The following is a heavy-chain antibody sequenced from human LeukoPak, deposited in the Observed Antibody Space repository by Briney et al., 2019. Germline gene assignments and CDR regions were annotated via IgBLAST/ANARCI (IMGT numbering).Heavy chain of an antibody. D-gene: IGHD3-9*01. CDR1: GDSITSGSYY. CDR3: ASEIYDILTGSPPNWFDP. CDR2: IYYSGNT. J-gene: IGHJ5*02. Sequence: SETLSLTCTVSGDSITSGSYYWAWIRQPPGRGLEWIGSIYYSGNTYYNPSLKSRVTISVDTSNNEFSLRLTSVTAADTAVYYCASEIYDILTGSPPNWFDPWGQGTLVTVSS. V-gene: IGHV4-39*07.